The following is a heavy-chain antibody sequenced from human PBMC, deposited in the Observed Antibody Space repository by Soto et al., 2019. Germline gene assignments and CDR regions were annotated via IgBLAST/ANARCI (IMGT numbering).Heavy chain of an antibody. D-gene: IGHD6-19*01. CDR2: ISYDGSNK. Sequence: TGGSLRLSCAAPGLTFSSYVMHWVRQAPGKGLEWVAVISYDGSNKYYAESVKGRFTISRDNSKNTVYLQMSSLRADDSAVYYCARVIDEQWLTHSGFDDWGQGTLVTVSS. J-gene: IGHJ4*02. CDR3: ARVIDEQWLTHSGFDD. CDR1: GLTFSSYV. V-gene: IGHV3-30-3*01.